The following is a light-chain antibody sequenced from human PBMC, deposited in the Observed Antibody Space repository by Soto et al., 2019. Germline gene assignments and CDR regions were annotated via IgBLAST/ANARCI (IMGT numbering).Light chain of an antibody. J-gene: IGKJ1*01. Sequence: DIQMTQSPSSLSASVGDRITITCQASQDISNYLNWYQQKPGKAPKLLIYDASNLETGVPSRFSGSGSGTDFTFTISSLQPEDIATYYCQQSYRTLWTFGQGTKVDIK. CDR1: QDISNY. V-gene: IGKV1-33*01. CDR3: QQSYRTLWT. CDR2: DAS.